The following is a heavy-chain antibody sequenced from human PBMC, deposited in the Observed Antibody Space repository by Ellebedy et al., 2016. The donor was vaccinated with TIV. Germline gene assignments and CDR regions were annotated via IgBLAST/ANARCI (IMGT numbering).Heavy chain of an antibody. CDR3: ARESDADYGDYWWFDP. Sequence: GESLKISXAASGFTFSSYWMHWVRQAPGKGLVWVSRINSDGSSTSYADSVKGRFTISRDNAKNSLYLQMNSLRAEDTAVYYCARESDADYGDYWWFDPWGQGTLVTVSS. J-gene: IGHJ5*02. V-gene: IGHV3-74*01. D-gene: IGHD4-17*01. CDR2: INSDGSST. CDR1: GFTFSSYW.